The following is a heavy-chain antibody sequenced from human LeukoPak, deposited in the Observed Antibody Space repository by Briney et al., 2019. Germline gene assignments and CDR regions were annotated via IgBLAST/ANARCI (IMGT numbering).Heavy chain of an antibody. CDR3: ARDACGLLLNYWYFDL. CDR1: GGSISSYY. V-gene: IGHV4-4*07. Sequence: PSETLSLTCTVSGGSISSYYWSWIRQPAGKGLEWIGRIYSSGSTNYNPSLKSRVTMSVDTSKNQFSLKLSSVTAADTAVYYCARDACGLLLNYWYFDLWGRGTLVTVSS. J-gene: IGHJ2*01. D-gene: IGHD2-15*01. CDR2: IYSSGST.